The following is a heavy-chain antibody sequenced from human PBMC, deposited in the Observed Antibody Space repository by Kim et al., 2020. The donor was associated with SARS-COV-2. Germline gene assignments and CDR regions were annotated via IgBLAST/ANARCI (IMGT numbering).Heavy chain of an antibody. CDR1: GYTFTSYD. CDR2: MNPNSGNT. CDR3: ARGHLKSIVVVIAPRPYYYYMDV. Sequence: ASVKVSCKASGYTFTSYDINWERQATGQGLEWMGWMNPNSGNTGYAQKFQGRVTMTRNTSISTAYMELSSLRSEDTAVYYCARGHLKSIVVVIAPRPYYYYMDVWGKGTTVTVSS. V-gene: IGHV1-8*01. J-gene: IGHJ6*03. D-gene: IGHD2-21*01.